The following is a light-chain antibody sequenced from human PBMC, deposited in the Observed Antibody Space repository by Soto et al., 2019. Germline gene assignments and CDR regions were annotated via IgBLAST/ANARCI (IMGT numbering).Light chain of an antibody. CDR1: QSVSGSS. J-gene: IGKJ1*01. V-gene: IGKV3-20*01. Sequence: EIVLTQSPATLSLSPGERAALSCGASQSVSGSSLAWYQQKPGQAPRLLIYGASSRATGIPDRFSGSGSGTDFTLTISRLEPQDFAVYYCQQYGSSRTFGQGTKVDIK. CDR3: QQYGSSRT. CDR2: GAS.